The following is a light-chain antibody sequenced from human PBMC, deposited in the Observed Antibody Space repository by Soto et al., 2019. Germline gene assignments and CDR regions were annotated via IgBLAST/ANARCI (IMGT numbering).Light chain of an antibody. CDR2: GAT. V-gene: IGKV3-15*01. CDR3: QQYHNWPIT. J-gene: IGKJ5*01. CDR1: QSVSIL. Sequence: IVTAHSKAAISVCRGEGSILLCRASQSVSILLAWYQQKPGQAPRLLIHGATTRATGISARFSGSGSGTKFTLTAGSLQSEDFAVYYCQQYHNWPITFGQGTRLEIK.